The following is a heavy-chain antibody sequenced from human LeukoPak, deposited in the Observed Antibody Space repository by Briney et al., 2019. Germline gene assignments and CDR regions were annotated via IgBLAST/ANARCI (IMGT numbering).Heavy chain of an antibody. Sequence: PGGSLRLSCAASGFTFSSYGMHWVRQAPGKGLEWVAVISYDGSNKYYADSVKGRFTISRDNAKNSLFLQMNSLRAEDTAVYYCARVEYYYGSGLTGLYFDYWGQGTLVTVSS. J-gene: IGHJ4*02. CDR2: ISYDGSNK. V-gene: IGHV3-30*03. CDR3: ARVEYYYGSGLTGLYFDY. D-gene: IGHD3-10*01. CDR1: GFTFSSYG.